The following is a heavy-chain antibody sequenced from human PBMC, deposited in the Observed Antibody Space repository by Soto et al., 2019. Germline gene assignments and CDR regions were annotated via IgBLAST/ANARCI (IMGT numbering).Heavy chain of an antibody. D-gene: IGHD6-13*01. CDR3: AIVNLSQQPNHRWGGGYMCV. J-gene: IGHJ6*03. CDR2: IYFSGST. V-gene: IGHV4-31*11. CDR1: GGSISNGGYY. Sequence: QVQLQESGPGLVKPSQTLSLTCAVSGGSISNGGYYWSWIRQHPGKDLEWIGSIYFSGSTYYNPFLKSRVTISVATPKKQFSLKLSSVTAADTAMYYCAIVNLSQQPNHRWGGGYMCVWGKGTTVTVSS.